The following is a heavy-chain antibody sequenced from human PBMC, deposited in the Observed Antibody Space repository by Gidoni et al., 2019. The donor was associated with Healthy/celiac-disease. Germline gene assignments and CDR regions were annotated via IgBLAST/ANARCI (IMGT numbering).Heavy chain of an antibody. J-gene: IGHJ5*02. CDR1: GYSISSGYY. V-gene: IGHV4-38-2*02. Sequence: QVQLQESGPGLVKPSETLSLTCTVSGYSISSGYYWGWIRQPPGKGLEWIGGIYHSGSTYYNPPLKSRVTISVDTSKNQFSLKLSSVTAADTAVYYCARDFRFASNWFDPWGQGTLVTVSS. D-gene: IGHD2-21*01. CDR2: IYHSGST. CDR3: ARDFRFASNWFDP.